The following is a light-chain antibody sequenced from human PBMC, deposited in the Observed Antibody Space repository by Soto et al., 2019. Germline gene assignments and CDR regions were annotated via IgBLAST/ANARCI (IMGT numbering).Light chain of an antibody. J-gene: IGLJ2*01. Sequence: QSVLTQPPSVSGAPGQRVTISCTGSGSNIGAGYDVHWYQHRPGTAPKLLVFGDSHRPSGVPDRFSASKSGTSASLAISGLQSEDEADYYCVAWDDSLNGPVFGGGTKLTVL. CDR1: GSNIGAGYD. CDR3: VAWDDSLNGPV. CDR2: GDS. V-gene: IGLV1-40*01.